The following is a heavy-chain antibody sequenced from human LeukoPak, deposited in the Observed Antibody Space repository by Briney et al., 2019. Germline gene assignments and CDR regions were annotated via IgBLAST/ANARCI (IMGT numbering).Heavy chain of an antibody. CDR1: RFTFSSYA. CDR2: ISSSSSYI. D-gene: IGHD2-15*01. CDR3: AREGGGDAFDI. V-gene: IGHV3-21*01. J-gene: IGHJ3*02. Sequence: GGSLRLSCVASRFTFSSYAMSWVRQAPGKGLEWVSSISSSSSYIYYADSVKGRFTISRDNAKNSLYLQMNSLRAEDTAVYYCAREGGGDAFDIWGQGTMVTVSS.